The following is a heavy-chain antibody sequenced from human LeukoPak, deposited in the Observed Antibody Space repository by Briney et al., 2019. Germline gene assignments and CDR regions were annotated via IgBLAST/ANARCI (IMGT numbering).Heavy chain of an antibody. CDR3: AASGGSYSFDY. CDR1: GGSISSYY. V-gene: IGHV4-59*01. Sequence: SETPSLTCTVSGGSISSYYWSWIRQPPGKGLEWIGYIYYSGSTNYNPSLKSRVTISVDTSKNQFSLKLSSVTAADTAVYYCAASGGSYSFDYWGQGTLVTVSS. D-gene: IGHD1-26*01. CDR2: IYYSGST. J-gene: IGHJ4*02.